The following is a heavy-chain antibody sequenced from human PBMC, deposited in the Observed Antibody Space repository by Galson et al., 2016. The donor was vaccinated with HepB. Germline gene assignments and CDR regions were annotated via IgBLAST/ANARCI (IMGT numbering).Heavy chain of an antibody. CDR2: ISPRGNSI. D-gene: IGHD1-14*01. V-gene: IGHV3-21*01. Sequence: SLRLSCAGSGFSFSSFYLNWVRQAPGMPLEWVSSISPRGNSIYYADAVKGRFTISRDDTTNSPYLQVNSLRAEDTAVYYCVVHHLGIDVWGKGTTVTVSS. CDR1: GFSFSSFY. J-gene: IGHJ6*04. CDR3: VVHHLGIDV.